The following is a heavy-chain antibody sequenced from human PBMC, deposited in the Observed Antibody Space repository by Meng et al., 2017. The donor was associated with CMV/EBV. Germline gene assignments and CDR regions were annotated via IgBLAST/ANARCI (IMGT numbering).Heavy chain of an antibody. CDR2: IWYDGSNK. J-gene: IGHJ4*02. D-gene: IGHD2-2*01. CDR1: GFTFSSYG. V-gene: IGHV3-30*02. Sequence: GGSLRLSCAASGFTFSSYGMHWVRQAPGKGLEWVAFIWYDGSNKYYADSVKGRFTISRDNSKNTLYLQMNSLRAEDTAVYYCAKDSSTSSAKGSYFDYWGQGTLVTVSS. CDR3: AKDSSTSSAKGSYFDY.